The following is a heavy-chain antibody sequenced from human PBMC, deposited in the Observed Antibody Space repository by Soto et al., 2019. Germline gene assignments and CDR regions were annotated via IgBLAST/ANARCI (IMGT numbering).Heavy chain of an antibody. D-gene: IGHD6-19*01. V-gene: IGHV3-23*01. J-gene: IGHJ4*02. Sequence: GGSLRLSCAASGFTFSSYAMSWVRQAPGKGLEWVSAISGSGGSTYYADSVKGRFTISRDNSKNTLYLQMNSLRAEDTAVYYCAKSPPSSGWYHLGDDMYYFDYWGQGTLVTVSS. CDR3: AKSPPSSGWYHLGDDMYYFDY. CDR2: ISGSGGST. CDR1: GFTFSSYA.